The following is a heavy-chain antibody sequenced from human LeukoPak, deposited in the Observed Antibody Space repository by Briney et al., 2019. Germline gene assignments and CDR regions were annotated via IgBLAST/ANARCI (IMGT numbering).Heavy chain of an antibody. CDR2: ITSGGGAT. CDR3: GSGPSGDYVGALVF. CDR1: GFSFSSFA. V-gene: IGHV3-23*01. Sequence: GGSLRLSCAASGFSFSSFALTWVRQTPEKGLEWVASITSGGGATHFASSATGRFTISRDNSKNTMYLQMNSLRAEDTAMYFCGSGPSGDYVGALVFWGRGTLVTVSS. J-gene: IGHJ4*01. D-gene: IGHD2-21*02.